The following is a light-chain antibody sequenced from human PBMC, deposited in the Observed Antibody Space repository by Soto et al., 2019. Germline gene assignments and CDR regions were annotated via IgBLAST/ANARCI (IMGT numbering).Light chain of an antibody. CDR3: SSYTSSNTVL. V-gene: IGLV2-14*03. CDR1: SSDVGGYNF. Sequence: QSVLTQPASVSGSPGQSITISCTGTSSDVGGYNFVSWYQQHPGKAPKLMIYDVSNRPSGASNRFSGSKSGNTASLTISGLQAEDEADYYCSSYTSSNTVLFGGGTKLTVL. CDR2: DVS. J-gene: IGLJ2*01.